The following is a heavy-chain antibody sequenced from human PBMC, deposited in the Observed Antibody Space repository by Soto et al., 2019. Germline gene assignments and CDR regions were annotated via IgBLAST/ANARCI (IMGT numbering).Heavy chain of an antibody. CDR1: GYTFTSYD. D-gene: IGHD5-12*01. V-gene: IGHV1-8*01. J-gene: IGHJ6*02. Sequence: ASVKVSCKASGYTFTSYDINWVRQATGQGLEWMGWMNPNSGNTGYAQKFQGRVTMTRNTSISTAYMELSSLRSEDTAVYYCARMGGYSGYDSYYYYYYGMDVWGPGTTVTVSS. CDR2: MNPNSGNT. CDR3: ARMGGYSGYDSYYYYYYGMDV.